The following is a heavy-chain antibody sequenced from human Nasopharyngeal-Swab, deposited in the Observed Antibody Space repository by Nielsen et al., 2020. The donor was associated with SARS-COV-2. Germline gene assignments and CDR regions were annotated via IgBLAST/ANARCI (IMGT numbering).Heavy chain of an antibody. V-gene: IGHV1-58*02. D-gene: IGHD3-9*01. CDR1: GFTFTSSA. Sequence: SVKVSCKASGFTFTSSAMQWVRQARGQRLEWIGWIVVGSGNTNYAQKFQERVTITRDMSTSTAYMELSSLRSEDTAVYYCAAAYYDILTGLDYYYCYGMDVWGQGTTVTVSS. CDR2: IVVGSGNT. J-gene: IGHJ6*02. CDR3: AAAYYDILTGLDYYYCYGMDV.